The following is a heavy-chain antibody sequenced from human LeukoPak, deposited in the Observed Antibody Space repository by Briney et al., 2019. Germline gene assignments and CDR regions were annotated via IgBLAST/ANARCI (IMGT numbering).Heavy chain of an antibody. V-gene: IGHV5-51*01. CDR2: IYPGDSDT. CDR3: ARDMGLRYCSGGNFHFDH. J-gene: IGHJ4*02. Sequence: GESLKISCKGSGYAFSRHWIAWVRQMPGKGLEWMGIIYPGDSDTRYNPAFQGQVTMSADISANSAYLQWRSLKASDTAMYYCARDMGLRYCSGGNFHFDHWGLGTLVAVSS. CDR1: GYAFSRHW. D-gene: IGHD2-15*01.